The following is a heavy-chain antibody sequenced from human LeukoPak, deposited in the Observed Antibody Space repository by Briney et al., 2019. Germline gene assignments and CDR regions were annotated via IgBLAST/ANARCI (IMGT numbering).Heavy chain of an antibody. CDR3: ARYLGYCSGGSCYFDY. V-gene: IGHV1-18*01. CDR2: ISAYNGNT. D-gene: IGHD2-15*01. CDR1: GYTFTSYG. Sequence: ASVKVSCKASGYTFTSYGISWVRQAPGQGLEWMGWISAYNGNTNYAQKLQGRVTMTTDTSTSTAYMELRSLRSDDTAVHYFARYLGYCSGGSCYFDYWGQGTLVTVSS. J-gene: IGHJ4*02.